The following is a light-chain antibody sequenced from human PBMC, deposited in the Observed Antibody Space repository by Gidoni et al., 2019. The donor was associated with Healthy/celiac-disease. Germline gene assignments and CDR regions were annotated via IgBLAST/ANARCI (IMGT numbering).Light chain of an antibody. CDR1: KSVSSY. V-gene: IGKV3-11*01. J-gene: IGKJ3*01. Sequence: IVLTQSPATLSLSPGERATLSCRASKSVSSYLAWYQQKPGQAPRLLIYDASNRATGIPARFSGSGSGTDFTLTISSLEPEDFAVYYCQQRSNWPRFTFGPGTKVDIK. CDR3: QQRSNWPRFT. CDR2: DAS.